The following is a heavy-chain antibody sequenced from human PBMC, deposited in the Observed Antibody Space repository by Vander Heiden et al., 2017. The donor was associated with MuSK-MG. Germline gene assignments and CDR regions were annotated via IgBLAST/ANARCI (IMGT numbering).Heavy chain of an antibody. D-gene: IGHD2-2*01. CDR2: ISGSGGST. CDR1: GFTFSLYA. J-gene: IGHJ3*02. CDR3: AKPLYCSSTSCYAAAFDI. V-gene: IGHV3-23*01. Sequence: EVQLLESGGGLVQPGGSLRLSCAASGFTFSLYAMSWVREAPGKGLEWVSAISGSGGSTYYADSVKGRFTISRDNSKNTLYLQMNSLRAEDTAVYYCAKPLYCSSTSCYAAAFDIWGQGTMVTVSS.